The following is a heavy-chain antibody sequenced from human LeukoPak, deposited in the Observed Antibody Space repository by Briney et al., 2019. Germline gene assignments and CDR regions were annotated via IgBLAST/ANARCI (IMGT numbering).Heavy chain of an antibody. CDR1: GYTFTGYY. J-gene: IGHJ6*02. D-gene: IGHD6-13*01. Sequence: GASVKVSCKASGYTFTGYYMHWVRQAPGQGLEWMGWISAYNGNTNYAQKLQGRVTMTTDTSTSTAYMELRSLRSDDTAVYYCARAAAGTGYYYGMDVWGQGTTVTVSS. CDR2: ISAYNGNT. V-gene: IGHV1-18*04. CDR3: ARAAAGTGYYYGMDV.